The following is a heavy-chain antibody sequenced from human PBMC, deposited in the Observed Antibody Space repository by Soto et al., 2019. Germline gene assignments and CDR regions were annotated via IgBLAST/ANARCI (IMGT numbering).Heavy chain of an antibody. CDR3: AKSAVHGYSSSSGGYYYYYGMDV. CDR1: GFTFSSYA. CDR2: ISGSGGST. Sequence: EVQLLESGGGLVQPGGSLRLSCAASGFTFSSYAMSWVRQAPGKGLEWVSAISGSGGSTYYADSVKGRFTISRDNSKNTLYLQMNSLRAEDTAVYYCAKSAVHGYSSSSGGYYYYYGMDVWGQGTTVTVSS. V-gene: IGHV3-23*01. J-gene: IGHJ6*02. D-gene: IGHD6-6*01.